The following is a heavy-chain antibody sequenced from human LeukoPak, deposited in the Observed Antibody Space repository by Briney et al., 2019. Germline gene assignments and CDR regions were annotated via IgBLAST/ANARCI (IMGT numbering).Heavy chain of an antibody. J-gene: IGHJ6*03. CDR2: ITPNSGGT. CDR3: GRDPGAYGSVSYSLYYYYDMDV. CDR1: GYPFTGYY. Sequence: GASVKVFCKVSGYPFTGYYMHWVRQAPGQGLEWMARITPNSGGTNYAQKFQGRVTMTRDTYISTGYMGLGRLRSDDTAVYYCGRDPGAYGSVSYSLYYYYDMDVWGKRTTLTVSS. V-gene: IGHV1-2*06. D-gene: IGHD3-10*01.